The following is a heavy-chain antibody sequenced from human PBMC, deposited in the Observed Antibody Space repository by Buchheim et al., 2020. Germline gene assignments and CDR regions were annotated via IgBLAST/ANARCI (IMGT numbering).Heavy chain of an antibody. D-gene: IGHD3-3*01. CDR1: GGSFSGYY. CDR2: INHSGST. V-gene: IGHV4-34*01. J-gene: IGHJ6*02. CDR3: ARVHTYYDFWSGYSTYYYYYGMDF. Sequence: QVQLQQWGAGLLKPSETLSLTCAVYGGSFSGYYWSWIRQPPGKGLEWIGEINHSGSTNYNPSLKSRVTISVDTSKNQFSLKLSSVTAADTAVYYCARVHTYYDFWSGYSTYYYYYGMDFWGQGTT.